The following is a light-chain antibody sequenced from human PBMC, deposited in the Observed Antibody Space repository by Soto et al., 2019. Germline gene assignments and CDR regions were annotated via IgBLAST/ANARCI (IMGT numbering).Light chain of an antibody. V-gene: IGLV4-69*01. J-gene: IGLJ2*01. CDR3: QTWGSGIVV. Sequence: QLVLTQSPSASASRGASANLTCPLSSGHTNYAIAWHQQQSEKGPRYLMKLNSDGSHSKGDGIPDRFSGSSSGAERYLTISSLQSEDEADYYCQTWGSGIVVFGGGTKLTVL. CDR1: SGHTNYA. CDR2: LNSDGSH.